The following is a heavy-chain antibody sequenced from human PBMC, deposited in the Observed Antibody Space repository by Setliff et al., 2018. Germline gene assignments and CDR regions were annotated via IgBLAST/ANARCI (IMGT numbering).Heavy chain of an antibody. V-gene: IGHV4-34*01. D-gene: IGHD2-2*01. Sequence: PSETLSLTCAVYGGSFSGYYWSWIRQPPGKGLEWIGEINHTGSTNYSPSLKSRVTISVDTSKNQFSLKLTSVTVADTAVYYCARGYCSSPSCFFAGWFDPWGQGTLVTVSS. CDR3: ARGYCSSPSCFFAGWFDP. CDR2: INHTGST. J-gene: IGHJ5*02. CDR1: GGSFSGYY.